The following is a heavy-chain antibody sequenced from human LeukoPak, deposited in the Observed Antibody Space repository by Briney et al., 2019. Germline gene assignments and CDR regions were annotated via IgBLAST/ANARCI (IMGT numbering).Heavy chain of an antibody. D-gene: IGHD3-16*02. CDR3: ARGGSYLSFDY. CDR2: IYYSGST. CDR1: GGSISSYY. V-gene: IGHV4-59*01. Sequence: PSETLSLTCTVSGGSISSYYWSWIRQPPGKGLEWIGHIYYSGSTNYNPSLKSRVTISVDTSKNQFSLKLSSVTAADTAVYYCARGGSYLSFDYWGQGTLVTVSS. J-gene: IGHJ4*02.